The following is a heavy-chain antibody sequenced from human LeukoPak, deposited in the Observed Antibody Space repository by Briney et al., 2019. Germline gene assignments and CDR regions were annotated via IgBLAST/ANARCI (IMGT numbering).Heavy chain of an antibody. CDR3: ARDLRFLEWLSHPPYYYYMDV. CDR1: GGSISSGDYY. J-gene: IGHJ6*03. Sequence: PSETLSLTCTVSGGSISSGDYYWSWIRQPPGKGLEWIGYIYHSGSTYYNPSLKSRVTISVDRSKNQFSLKLSSVTAADTAVYYCARDLRFLEWLSHPPYYYYMDVWGKGTTVTVSS. D-gene: IGHD3-3*01. CDR2: IYHSGST. V-gene: IGHV4-30-2*01.